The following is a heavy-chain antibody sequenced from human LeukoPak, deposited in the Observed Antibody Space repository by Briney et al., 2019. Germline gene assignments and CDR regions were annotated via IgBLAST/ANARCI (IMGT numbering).Heavy chain of an antibody. CDR1: GFTFSSSR. Sequence: GGSLRLSCAASGFTFSSSRMSWLPEAPGKALGWVAKIRADGGVKNYVESVKGRFTISRDNAKNSLCLQMNSLRAEDTAVYYCARDPLYGSGAWGQGTLVTVSS. V-gene: IGHV3-7*05. CDR3: ARDPLYGSGA. J-gene: IGHJ5*02. D-gene: IGHD6-19*01. CDR2: IRADGGVK.